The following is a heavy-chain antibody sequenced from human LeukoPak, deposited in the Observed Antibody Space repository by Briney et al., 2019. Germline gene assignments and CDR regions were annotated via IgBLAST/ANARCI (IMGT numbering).Heavy chain of an antibody. D-gene: IGHD4-17*01. Sequence: ASVKASCKASGYTFTGYYMHWVRQAPGQGLEWMGWINPNSGGTNYAQKFQGRVTMTRDTSISTAYMELSRLRSDDTAVYYCAGSTVTTESGAFDIWGQGTMVTVSS. CDR1: GYTFTGYY. J-gene: IGHJ3*02. V-gene: IGHV1-2*02. CDR3: AGSTVTTESGAFDI. CDR2: INPNSGGT.